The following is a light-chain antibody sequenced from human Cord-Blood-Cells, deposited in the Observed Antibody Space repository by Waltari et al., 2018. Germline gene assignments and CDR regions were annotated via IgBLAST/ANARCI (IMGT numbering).Light chain of an antibody. V-gene: IGLV2-14*01. Sequence: QSDLTQPASVSGSPGQSIPIPRTGTRSDVGGCNYVPWFQQHTGKAAKLLIYKVSTRPSGVSNRFSGSKSGTTASLTISGLQAEDEADYYCSSYTSSSTLVFGGGTKLTVL. CDR2: KVS. J-gene: IGLJ2*01. CDR1: RSDVGGCNY. CDR3: SSYTSSSTLV.